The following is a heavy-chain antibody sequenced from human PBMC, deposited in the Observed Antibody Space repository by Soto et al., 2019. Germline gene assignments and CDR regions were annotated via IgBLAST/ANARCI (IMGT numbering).Heavy chain of an antibody. CDR1: GFTFSDYY. CDR3: ARDLGYYASDGYFDY. V-gene: IGHV3-11*01. Sequence: GGSLRLSCAASGFTFSDYYMSWIRQAPGKGLEWVSYISSSGSIIYYADSVKGRFTISRDNAKNSLYLQLNSLRAEDTAVYYCARDLGYYASDGYFDYWGQGTVVTVSS. CDR2: ISSSGSII. D-gene: IGHD3-22*01. J-gene: IGHJ4*02.